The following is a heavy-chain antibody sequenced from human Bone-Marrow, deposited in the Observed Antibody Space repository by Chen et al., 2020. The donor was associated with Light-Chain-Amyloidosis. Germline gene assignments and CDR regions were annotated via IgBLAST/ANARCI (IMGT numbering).Heavy chain of an antibody. CDR2: VSGSTVRT. V-gene: IGHV3-23*04. J-gene: IGHJ4*02. Sequence: EVQLVESGGGLVQHGGSLRRSCATTGVNFSSFGMSWVRQAPGKGLEWVSTVSGSTVRTYYAGAVKGRFIISRDNSKSTLYLQMNILRAGDTAVYFCTRKGGYFDFWGQGSLVTVSS. CDR1: GVNFSSFG. D-gene: IGHD3-10*01. CDR3: TRKGGYFDF.